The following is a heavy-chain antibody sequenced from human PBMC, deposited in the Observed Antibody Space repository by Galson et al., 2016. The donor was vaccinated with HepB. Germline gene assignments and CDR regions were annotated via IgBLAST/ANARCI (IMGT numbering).Heavy chain of an antibody. D-gene: IGHD3-10*01. Sequence: PALVKPTQTLTLTCTFSGFSLTTSGVGVGWIRQPPGKALEWLALIYWDDDKRYSPSLKSRLTITKDTSKNQVVLTMTNMDPVDTATYYCAHSSPSPYYGSGSYYRDFDYWGQGTLVTVSS. CDR2: IYWDDDK. CDR3: AHSSPSPYYGSGSYYRDFDY. J-gene: IGHJ4*02. V-gene: IGHV2-5*02. CDR1: GFSLTTSGVG.